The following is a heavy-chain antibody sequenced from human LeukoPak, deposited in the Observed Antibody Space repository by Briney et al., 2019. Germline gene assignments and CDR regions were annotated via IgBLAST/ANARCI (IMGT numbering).Heavy chain of an antibody. CDR1: VGSVSSGSDH. CDR3: ARVSGLLLGMDV. Sequence: SEPLSLTCTVSVGSVSSGSDHCRWIRRPGGKVLGWIAYIYYSGSTNYTPSLKIRVTISVDTSKNQFSLKLSTVTAADTAVYYCARVSGLLLGMDVWGQGTTVTVSS. V-gene: IGHV4-61*01. D-gene: IGHD3-10*01. J-gene: IGHJ6*02. CDR2: IYYSGST.